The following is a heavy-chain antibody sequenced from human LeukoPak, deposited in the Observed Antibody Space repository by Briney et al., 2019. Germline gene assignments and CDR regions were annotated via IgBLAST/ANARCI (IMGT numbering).Heavy chain of an antibody. CDR1: GFTFSSYA. Sequence: GGSLRLSCAASGFTFSSYAMHWVRQAPGKGLEWVAVISYDGSNKYYADSVKGRFTISRDNSKNTLYLQMNSLRAEDTDVYYCARERIRLWLLGVWDRYWGQGTLVTVSS. J-gene: IGHJ4*02. D-gene: IGHD5-18*01. CDR3: ARERIRLWLLGVWDRY. CDR2: ISYDGSNK. V-gene: IGHV3-30*04.